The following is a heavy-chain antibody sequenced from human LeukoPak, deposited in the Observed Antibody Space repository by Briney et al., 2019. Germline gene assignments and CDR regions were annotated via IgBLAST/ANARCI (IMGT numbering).Heavy chain of an antibody. Sequence: GGSLRLSCAASGFTFSSYGMHWVRQAPGKGLEWVAFIRYDGSNKYYADSVKGRFTISRDNSKNTLYLQMNSLRAEDTAVYYCAKDLSITMIVVVSSFQHWGQGTLVTVSS. V-gene: IGHV3-30*02. CDR3: AKDLSITMIVVVSSFQH. CDR2: IRYDGSNK. J-gene: IGHJ1*01. D-gene: IGHD3-22*01. CDR1: GFTFSSYG.